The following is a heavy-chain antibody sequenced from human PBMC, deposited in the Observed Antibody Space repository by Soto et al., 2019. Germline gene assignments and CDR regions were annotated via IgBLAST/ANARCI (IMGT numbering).Heavy chain of an antibody. D-gene: IGHD6-13*01. CDR1: GGSISSYY. CDR2: IYYSGST. Sequence: SETLSLTCTVSGGSISSYYWSWIRQPPGKGLEWIGYIYYSGSTKYNPSLKSRITISVDTSKNQFSLKLSSVTAADTAVYYCATGHSSSWYYFDYWGQGALVTVSS. J-gene: IGHJ4*02. V-gene: IGHV4-59*01. CDR3: ATGHSSSWYYFDY.